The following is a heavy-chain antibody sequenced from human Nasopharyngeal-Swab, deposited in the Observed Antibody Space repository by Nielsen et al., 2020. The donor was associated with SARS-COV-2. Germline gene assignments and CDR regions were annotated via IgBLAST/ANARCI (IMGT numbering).Heavy chain of an antibody. J-gene: IGHJ4*02. CDR2: MNPNSGNT. D-gene: IGHD5-18*01. CDR3: ARAGKIQLWFSSLYYFDY. V-gene: IGHV1-8*01. Sequence: WVRQAPGQGLEWMGWMNPNSGNTGYAQKFRGRVTMTRNTSISTAYMELSSLRSEDTAVYYCARAGKIQLWFSSLYYFDYWGQGTLVTVSS.